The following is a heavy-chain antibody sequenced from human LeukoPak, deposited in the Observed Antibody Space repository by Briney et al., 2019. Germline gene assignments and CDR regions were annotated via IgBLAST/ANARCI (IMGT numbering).Heavy chain of an antibody. CDR2: TYYWSKWNN. Sequence: SQTLSLTCAIYGDGVSNNNGGWNSIRQSPSRGLEWLGRTYYWSKWNNDYAVSVKSRITINADTSKNQFSLHLYSVTPEDTAVYYCSRGWLQQGFDYWGQGTLVTVSS. CDR3: SRGWLQQGFDY. CDR1: GDGVSNNNGG. D-gene: IGHD5-24*01. V-gene: IGHV6-1*01. J-gene: IGHJ4*02.